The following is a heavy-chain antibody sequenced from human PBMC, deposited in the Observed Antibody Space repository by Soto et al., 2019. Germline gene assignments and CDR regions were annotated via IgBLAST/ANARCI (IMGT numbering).Heavy chain of an antibody. D-gene: IGHD1-26*01. CDR2: VHPYEGTT. CDR3: AREYYSDTTWIDY. Sequence: ASVKVSCKTSGFTFTSYPFSWVRQAPGQGLEWLAWVHPYEGTTKVAHQFRDRLTLTTDTSAATVFMELTRLTSDDTAAYFCAREYYSDTTWIDYWGQGTLVTVSS. V-gene: IGHV1-18*04. CDR1: GFTFTSYP. J-gene: IGHJ4*02.